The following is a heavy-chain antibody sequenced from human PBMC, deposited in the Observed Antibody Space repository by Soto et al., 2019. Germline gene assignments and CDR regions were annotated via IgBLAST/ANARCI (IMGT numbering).Heavy chain of an antibody. J-gene: IGHJ4*02. CDR2: IFSNDEK. D-gene: IGHD6-6*01. CDR1: GFSLSNARMG. V-gene: IGHV2-26*01. Sequence: QVTLKESGPVLVKPTETLTLTCTVSGFSLSNARMGVSWIRQPPGKALEWLAHIFSNDEKSYSTSLKSRLTSSKDTSKSQVVLTMTNMDPVDTATYYCARTYSSSSGVDYWGQGTLVTVSS. CDR3: ARTYSSSSGVDY.